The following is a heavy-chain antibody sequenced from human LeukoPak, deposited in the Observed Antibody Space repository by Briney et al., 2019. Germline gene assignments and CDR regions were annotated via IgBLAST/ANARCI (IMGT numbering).Heavy chain of an antibody. CDR3: ARKYYYGSGFDP. J-gene: IGHJ5*02. Sequence: PSETLSLTCTVSGGSINSGDYYWSWIRQHPGKGLEWIGYIYYSGRTYYNPSLKSRVTISVDTSKNQFSLKLSSVSAADTAVYYCARKYYYGSGFDPWGQGTLVTVSS. CDR1: GGSINSGDYY. D-gene: IGHD3-10*01. CDR2: IYYSGRT. V-gene: IGHV4-31*03.